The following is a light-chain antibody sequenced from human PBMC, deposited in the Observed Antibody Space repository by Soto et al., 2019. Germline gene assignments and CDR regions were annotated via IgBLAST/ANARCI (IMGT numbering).Light chain of an antibody. CDR2: AAS. CDR3: QHYNSYSEA. J-gene: IGKJ1*01. Sequence: DIQMTQSPSTLSASVGDRVTITCRASQSISSYLNWYQQKPGKAPKLLIYAASSLQSGVPSRFSGSGSGTEFTLTISSLQPDDFATYYCQHYNSYSEAFGQGTKVAIK. CDR1: QSISSY. V-gene: IGKV1-5*01.